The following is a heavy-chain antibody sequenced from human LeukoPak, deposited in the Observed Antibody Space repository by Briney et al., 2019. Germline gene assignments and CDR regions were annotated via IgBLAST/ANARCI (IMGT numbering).Heavy chain of an antibody. V-gene: IGHV4-59*01. CDR2: FKHDGST. CDR3: ATVDVESDIDY. D-gene: IGHD2-21*02. J-gene: IGHJ4*02. CDR1: GGSISSDY. Sequence: SETLSLTCTVSGGSISSDYWCWIRQSPGMGLEWIGYFKHDGSTGYNPSLKSRATISEDRSKNLFSLKVNSVTAADTAVYYCATVDVESDIDYWGQGTLVTVSS.